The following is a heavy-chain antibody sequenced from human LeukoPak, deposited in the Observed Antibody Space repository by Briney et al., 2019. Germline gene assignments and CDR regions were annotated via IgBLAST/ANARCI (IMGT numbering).Heavy chain of an antibody. CDR3: AREYCSSTSCYRGYYYYYMDV. J-gene: IGHJ6*03. D-gene: IGHD2-2*02. CDR1: GFTFSDYY. CDR2: ISSSGSTI. Sequence: PGGSLRLSCAASGFTFSDYYMSWIRQAPGKGLEWVSYISSSGSTIYYADSVKGRFTISRDNAKNSLYLQMNSLRAEDTAVYYCAREYCSSTSCYRGYYYYYMDVWGKGTTVTVSS. V-gene: IGHV3-11*01.